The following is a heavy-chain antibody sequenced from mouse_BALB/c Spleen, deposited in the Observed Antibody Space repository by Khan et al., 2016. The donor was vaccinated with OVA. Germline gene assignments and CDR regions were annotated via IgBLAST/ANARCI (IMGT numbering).Heavy chain of an antibody. V-gene: IGHV3-2*02. CDR2: IRYSGST. CDR3: ARWFTY. J-gene: IGHJ3*01. Sequence: EVQLQESGPGLVKPSQSLSLTCTVTGYSITSDFAWNWIRQFPGHKLEWMGYIRYSGSTTYNPSLKSRISITRDTSKNQFFLQLNSVTTEDTATYYCARWFTYWGQGTLVTVSA. CDR1: GYSITSDFA.